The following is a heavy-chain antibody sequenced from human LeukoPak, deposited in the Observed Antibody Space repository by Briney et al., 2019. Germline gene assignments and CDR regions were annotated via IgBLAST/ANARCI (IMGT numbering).Heavy chain of an antibody. V-gene: IGHV3-23*01. J-gene: IGHJ4*02. CDR1: GFTFSSYA. D-gene: IGHD3-9*01. Sequence: GGSLRLSCAASGFTFSSYAMSWVRQAPGKGLEWVSAISGSGGSTYYADSVKGRFTISRDNSKNTLYLQMNSLRAEDTAVYYCAKLQYYDILTGLRFDYWGQGTLVTVSS. CDR2: ISGSGGST. CDR3: AKLQYYDILTGLRFDY.